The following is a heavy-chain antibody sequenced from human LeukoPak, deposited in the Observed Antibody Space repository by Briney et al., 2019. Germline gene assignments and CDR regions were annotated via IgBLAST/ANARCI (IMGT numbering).Heavy chain of an antibody. Sequence: TSETLSLTCTVSGGSISSSSYYWGWIRQPPGKELEWIGSIYYSGSTYYNPSLKSRVTISVDTSKNQFSLKLSSVTAADTAVYYCARYRDPWVVPAATPDDAFDIWGQGTMVTVSS. V-gene: IGHV4-39*01. J-gene: IGHJ3*02. CDR2: IYYSGST. CDR1: GGSISSSSYY. D-gene: IGHD2-2*02. CDR3: ARYRDPWVVPAATPDDAFDI.